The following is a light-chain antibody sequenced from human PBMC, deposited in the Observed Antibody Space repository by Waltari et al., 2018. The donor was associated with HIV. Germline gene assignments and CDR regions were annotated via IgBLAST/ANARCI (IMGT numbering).Light chain of an antibody. CDR1: SGIIAFNF. CDR2: EDD. J-gene: IGLJ2*01. Sequence: FMLTQPHSVSESPGATVTISCTRSSGIIAFNFVPWYQQRPGSAPTPVIYEDDRRPSGVPDRFSGSIDRSSNSASLTISGLEPEDEADYYCQSYDSNYVVFGGGTKLTVL. CDR3: QSYDSNYVV. V-gene: IGLV6-57*04.